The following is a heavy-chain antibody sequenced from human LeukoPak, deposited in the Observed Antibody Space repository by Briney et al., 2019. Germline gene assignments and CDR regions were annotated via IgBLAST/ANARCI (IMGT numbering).Heavy chain of an antibody. CDR3: GRRRIDCSDTGCYVDY. D-gene: IGHD2-21*01. Sequence: EASVKASCKASGYTFTDYYIHWMRQAPGQGLEWMGWMNPNRGDTSYAQKFQGRVTMTRDTPINTAYMELSGLTSDDTAVYYCGRRRIDCSDTGCYVDYWGQGTLVTVSS. J-gene: IGHJ4*02. CDR1: GYTFTDYY. CDR2: MNPNRGDT. V-gene: IGHV1-2*02.